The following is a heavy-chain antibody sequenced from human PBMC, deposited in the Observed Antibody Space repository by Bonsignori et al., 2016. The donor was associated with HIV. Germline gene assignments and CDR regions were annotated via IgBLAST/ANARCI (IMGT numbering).Heavy chain of an antibody. CDR2: IFTTGST. CDR3: ARGGTVSYGYQFNFDY. CDR1: GGSISSGSYF. V-gene: IGHV4-61*02. D-gene: IGHD5-18*01. J-gene: IGHJ4*02. Sequence: SETLSLTCTVSGGSISSGSYFWNWIRQPAGKGLEWIGRIFTTGSTNYNPSLKSRVTMSVDTSRNQFSLKLRSVTAADTAVYYCARGGTVSYGYQFNFDYWGQGTLVTVSS.